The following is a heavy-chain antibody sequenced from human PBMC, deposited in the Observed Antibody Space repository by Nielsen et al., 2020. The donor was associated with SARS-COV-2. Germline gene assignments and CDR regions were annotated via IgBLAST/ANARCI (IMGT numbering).Heavy chain of an antibody. CDR1: GFTFSSFA. D-gene: IGHD1-26*01. CDR2: ISGGGAST. V-gene: IGHV3-23*01. CDR3: TRNTPVWEIVKNDAFDM. J-gene: IGHJ3*02. Sequence: GSLKLSCATSGFTFSSFAMSWVRQAPGKGLEWVSTISGGGASTYYAASVKGRHTISRDNSKNMLYLQMNSLRAEDTAVYYCTRNTPVWEIVKNDAFDMWGQGTMVIVSS.